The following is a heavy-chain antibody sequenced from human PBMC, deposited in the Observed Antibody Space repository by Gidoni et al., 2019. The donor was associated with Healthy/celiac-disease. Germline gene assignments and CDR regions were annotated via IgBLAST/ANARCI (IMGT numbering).Heavy chain of an antibody. V-gene: IGHV3-73*01. Sequence: RSKANSYATAYAASVKGRFTISRDDSKNTAYLQMNSLKTEDTAVYYCTSPDYDFWSGWGQGTLVTVSS. D-gene: IGHD3-3*01. CDR2: RSKANSYAT. J-gene: IGHJ4*02. CDR3: TSPDYDFWSG.